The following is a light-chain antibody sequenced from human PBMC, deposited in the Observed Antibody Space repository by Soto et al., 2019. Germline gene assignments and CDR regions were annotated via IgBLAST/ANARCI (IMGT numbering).Light chain of an antibody. CDR3: QQYKSYKT. V-gene: IGKV1-5*01. Sequence: DIPMTQSPSTLSASVGDRVTITCRASQTISSGLAWYQQKPGKAPKVLIYDAYTLESGVPSRFSGSGSGTEFTLTISSLQPDDFATYYCQQYKSYKTFGQGTKVEIK. CDR2: DAY. J-gene: IGKJ1*01. CDR1: QTISSG.